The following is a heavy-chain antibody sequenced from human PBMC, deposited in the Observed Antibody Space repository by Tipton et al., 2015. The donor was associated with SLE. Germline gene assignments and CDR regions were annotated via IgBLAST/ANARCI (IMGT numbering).Heavy chain of an antibody. V-gene: IGHV4-39*07. CDR3: ARGGWFGESRGYMDV. J-gene: IGHJ6*03. CDR1: GGPISSSSYY. D-gene: IGHD3-10*01. CDR2: IYYSGST. Sequence: TLSLTCTVSGGPISSSSYYWGWIRQPPGKGLEWIGSIYYSGSTYYNPSLKSRVTISVDTSKNQFSLKLSSATAADTAVYYCARGGWFGESRGYMDVWGKGTTVTVSS.